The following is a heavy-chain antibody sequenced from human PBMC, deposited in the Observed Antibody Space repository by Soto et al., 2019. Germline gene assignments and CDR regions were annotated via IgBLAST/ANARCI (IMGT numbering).Heavy chain of an antibody. Sequence: SGTLSLTCTVSGGSISSYYWSWIRQPPGKGLEWIGYIYYSGSTNYNPSLKSRVTISVDTSKNQFSLKLSSVTAADTAVYYCARGGGTSYYGSGRPDYYYYYGMDVWGQGTTVTVSS. CDR3: ARGGGTSYYGSGRPDYYYYYGMDV. V-gene: IGHV4-59*01. CDR1: GGSISSYY. CDR2: IYYSGST. J-gene: IGHJ6*02. D-gene: IGHD3-10*01.